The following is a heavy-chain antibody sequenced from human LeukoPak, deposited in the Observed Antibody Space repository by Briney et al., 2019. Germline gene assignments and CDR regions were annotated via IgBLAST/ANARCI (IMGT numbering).Heavy chain of an antibody. V-gene: IGHV3-74*01. J-gene: IGHJ5*02. CDR2: INSDGSST. CDR1: GSTFSSYW. D-gene: IGHD2-15*01. CDR3: ARELRVRFDP. Sequence: PGGSLRLSCAASGSTFSSYWMHWVRQAPGKGPVWVSRINSDGSSTSYADSVKGRFTISRDNAKNTLYLQMNSLRAEDTAVYYCARELRVRFDPWGQGTLVTVSS.